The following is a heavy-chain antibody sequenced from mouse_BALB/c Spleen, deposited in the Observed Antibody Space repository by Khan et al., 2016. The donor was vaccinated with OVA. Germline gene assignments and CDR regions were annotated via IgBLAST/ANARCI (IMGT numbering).Heavy chain of an antibody. Sequence: QVQLQQSGPGLVAPSQSLSITCTISGFSLTNYGVHWVRQPPGKGLEWLVVIWSDGSTTYNSALKSRLTISKDNSKSQVFLKMNSRQTDDTAVYFGARQPYYHYNIMDYWGQGTSVTVSS. D-gene: IGHD2-10*01. J-gene: IGHJ4*01. V-gene: IGHV2-6-1*01. CDR3: ARQPYYHYNIMDY. CDR1: GFSLTNYG. CDR2: IWSDGST.